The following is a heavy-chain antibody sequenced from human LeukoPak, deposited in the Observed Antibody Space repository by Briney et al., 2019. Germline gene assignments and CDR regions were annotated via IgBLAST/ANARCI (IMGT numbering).Heavy chain of an antibody. CDR1: GGSISSSSYY. D-gene: IGHD2-15*01. CDR2: IYTSGST. V-gene: IGHV4-61*02. CDR3: ARSGYCSGGSCYSGWYFDL. Sequence: SETLSLTWTVSGGSISSSSYYWGWIRQPAGKGLEWIGRIYTSGSTNYNPSLKSRVTISVDTSKNQFSLKLSSVTAADTAVYYCARSGYCSGGSCYSGWYFDLWGRGTLVTVSS. J-gene: IGHJ2*01.